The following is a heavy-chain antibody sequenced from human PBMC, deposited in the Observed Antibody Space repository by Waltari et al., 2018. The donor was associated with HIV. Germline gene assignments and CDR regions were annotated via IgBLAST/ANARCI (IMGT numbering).Heavy chain of an antibody. Sequence: QVQLVQSGAEVKKPGASVKVPCKASGYTFTGYYMHWVRQAPGQGLEWMGWINHNSGGTNKAPKFQGRVTRTRNTSISTAYMELSRLRSDDTAVYYCARLREDSSTWGQGTLVTVSS. J-gene: IGHJ4*02. CDR3: ARLREDSST. D-gene: IGHD6-6*01. CDR2: INHNSGGT. CDR1: GYTFTGYY. V-gene: IGHV1-2*02.